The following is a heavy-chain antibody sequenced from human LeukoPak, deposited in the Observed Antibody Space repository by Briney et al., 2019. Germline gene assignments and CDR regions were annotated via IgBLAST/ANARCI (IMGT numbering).Heavy chain of an antibody. CDR3: AKGVLRYFDWFPNAFDY. D-gene: IGHD3-9*01. CDR1: GFTFSSHN. J-gene: IGHJ4*02. V-gene: IGHV3-48*01. CDR2: ISSSSSTI. Sequence: GGSLRLSCAASGFTFSSHNMNWVRQAPGKGLEWVSYISSSSSTIYYADSVKGRFTISRDNSKNTLYLQMNSLRAEDTAVYYCAKGVLRYFDWFPNAFDYWGQGTLVTVSS.